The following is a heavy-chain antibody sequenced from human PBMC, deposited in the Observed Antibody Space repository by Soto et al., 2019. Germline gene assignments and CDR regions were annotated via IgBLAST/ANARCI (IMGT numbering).Heavy chain of an antibody. V-gene: IGHV3-74*01. CDR1: GFTFSIYS. J-gene: IGHJ4*02. CDR2: IMPGSST. D-gene: IGHD6-6*01. CDR3: ASGGSSLNFDS. Sequence: PGGSLRLSCAASGFTFSIYSMNWVRQAPGKGLEWVSYIMPGSSTSYADSVKGRFTISRDNAKNTLYLQMNSLRAEDTAVYYCASGGSSLNFDSWGQGTLVTVSS.